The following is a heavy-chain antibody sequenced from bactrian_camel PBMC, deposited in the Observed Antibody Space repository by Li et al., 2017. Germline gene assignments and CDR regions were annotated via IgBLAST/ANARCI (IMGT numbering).Heavy chain of an antibody. CDR2: IGTDGGI. J-gene: IGHJ4*01. V-gene: IGHV3S67*01. CDR1: GYDFSRYC. Sequence: DVQLVESGGGSVHAGGSLRLSCAGTGYDFSRYCLGWFRQGSGEMREGVAAIGTDGGIRYVDSVQGRFTISQDNGEKTLYLQMNNLIPEDTAKYYCATGFFPYGLGCELTAYGYNYWGQGTQVTV. D-gene: IGHD5*01. CDR3: ATGFFPYGLGCELTAYGYNY.